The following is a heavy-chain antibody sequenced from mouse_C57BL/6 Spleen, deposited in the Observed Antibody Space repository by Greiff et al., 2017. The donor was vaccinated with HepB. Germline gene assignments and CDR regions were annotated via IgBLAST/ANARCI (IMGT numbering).Heavy chain of an antibody. CDR3: VLRSFDY. Sequence: QVHVKQPGAELVMPGASVKLSCKASGYTFTSYWMHWVKQRPGQGLEWIGEIDPSDSYTNYNQKFKGESTLTVDKSSSTAYMQLSSLTAEDSAVYYCVLRSFDYWGQGTTLTVSS. J-gene: IGHJ2*01. D-gene: IGHD1-1*01. V-gene: IGHV1-69*01. CDR1: GYTFTSYW. CDR2: IDPSDSYT.